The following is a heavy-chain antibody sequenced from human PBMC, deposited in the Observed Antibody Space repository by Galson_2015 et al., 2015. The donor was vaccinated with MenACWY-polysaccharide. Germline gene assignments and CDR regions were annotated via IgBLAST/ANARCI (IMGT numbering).Heavy chain of an antibody. J-gene: IGHJ6*02. CDR3: ARDPRRDSANWGMDV. V-gene: IGHV1-8*01. CDR2: MNPNSGNT. CDR1: GYTFTSYD. D-gene: IGHD1-1*01. Sequence: SVKVSCKASGYTFTSYDINWVRQATGQGLEWMGWMNPNSGNTGYAQKFQGRVTMTRNTSINTAYMELSSLTSEDTAVYYCARDPRRDSANWGMDVWGQGTTVTVSS.